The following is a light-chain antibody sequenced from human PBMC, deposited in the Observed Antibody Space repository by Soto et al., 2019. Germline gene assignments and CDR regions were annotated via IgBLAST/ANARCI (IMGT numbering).Light chain of an antibody. J-gene: IGKJ3*01. CDR3: QQDGSSPFT. V-gene: IGKV3-20*01. CDR1: QSLSSTY. Sequence: EIVLTQSPGTLSLSPGERATLSCSASQSLSSTYLVWYQQKPGQAPRLLIYGASSRATGIPDRFSGSGSGTNFPLAMSTLESEDVAVYYCQQDGSSPFTFRARTKVDIK. CDR2: GAS.